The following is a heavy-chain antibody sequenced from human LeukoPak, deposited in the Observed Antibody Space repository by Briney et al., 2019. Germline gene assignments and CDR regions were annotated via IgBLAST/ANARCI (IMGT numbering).Heavy chain of an antibody. CDR2: ISYDGGNI. CDR1: GFIFSSYG. J-gene: IGHJ3*02. CDR3: ARGAFRQLSPETAFDI. D-gene: IGHD6-13*01. V-gene: IGHV3-30*03. Sequence: GGSLRLSCAASGFIFSSYGMHWVRQAPGKGLEWVAVISYDGGNISYTDSVKGRFTVSRDNAKNSVFLQMNSLRSDDTAVYFCARGAFRQLSPETAFDIWGQGTMVTVSS.